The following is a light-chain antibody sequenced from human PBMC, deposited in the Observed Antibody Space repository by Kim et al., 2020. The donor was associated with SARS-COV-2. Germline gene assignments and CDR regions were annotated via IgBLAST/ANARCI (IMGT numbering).Light chain of an antibody. J-gene: IGKJ5*01. CDR1: QSVSSS. V-gene: IGKV3-15*01. Sequence: PGERATLTCRASQSVSSSLAWYQQKPGQAPRLLIHGASTRATGIPARFSGSGSGTEFTLTISSLQSEDFAVYYCQQYNNWPPITFGQGTRLEIK. CDR2: GAS. CDR3: QQYNNWPPIT.